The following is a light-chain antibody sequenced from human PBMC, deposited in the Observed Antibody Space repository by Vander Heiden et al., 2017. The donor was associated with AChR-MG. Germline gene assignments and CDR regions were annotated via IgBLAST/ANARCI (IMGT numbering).Light chain of an antibody. V-gene: IGLV2-14*01. CDR3: SSYTSSSTVV. CDR2: DVS. J-gene: IGLJ2*01. CDR1: SSDVGGYNY. Sequence: QSALTQPASVSGSPGQSITISCTGTSSDVGGYNYVPWYQQHPGKPPKLMIYDVSNRPSGVSNRFSGSKSGNTASLTISGLQAEDEADYYCSSYTSSSTVVFGGGTKLTVL.